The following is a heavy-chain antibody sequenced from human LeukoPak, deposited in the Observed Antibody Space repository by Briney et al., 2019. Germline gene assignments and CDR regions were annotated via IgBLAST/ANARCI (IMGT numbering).Heavy chain of an antibody. CDR3: AKDLSYTVTTETAAFDI. J-gene: IGHJ3*02. CDR1: GFTFDDYA. D-gene: IGHD4-17*01. CDR2: ISWNSGSI. V-gene: IGHV3-9*01. Sequence: AGGSLRLSCAASGFTFDDYAMHWVRQAPGKGLEWVSGISWNSGSIGYADSVKGRFTISRDNAKNSLYLQMNSLRAEDTALYYCAKDLSYTVTTETAAFDIWGQGTMVTVSS.